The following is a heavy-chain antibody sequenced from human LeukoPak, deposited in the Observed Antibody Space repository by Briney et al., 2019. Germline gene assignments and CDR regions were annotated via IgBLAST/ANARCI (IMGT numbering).Heavy chain of an antibody. V-gene: IGHV3-66*01. CDR1: GFPFSRYT. J-gene: IGHJ5*02. Sequence: PGGSLRLSCAASGFPFSRYTMSWVRQTPGKGLEWVSVIYSGGSTYYADSVKGRFTISRDNSKNTLYLQMNSLRAEDTAVYYCARDRGSFDPWGQGTLVTVSS. CDR2: IYSGGST. CDR3: ARDRGSFDP. D-gene: IGHD6-13*01.